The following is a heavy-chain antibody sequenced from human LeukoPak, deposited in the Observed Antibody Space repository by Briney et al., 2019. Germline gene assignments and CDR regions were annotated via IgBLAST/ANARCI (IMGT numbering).Heavy chain of an antibody. J-gene: IGHJ4*02. CDR1: GGSISSGGYY. D-gene: IGHD3-22*01. CDR2: IYHSGST. Sequence: SSETLSLTCTVSGGSISSGGYYWTWIRQHPGKDLEWIGYIYHSGSTYYNPSLKSRVTISVDRSKNQFSLKLSSVTAADTAVYYCARGNYYDSSGHPFDYWGQGTLVTVSS. CDR3: ARGNYYDSSGHPFDY. V-gene: IGHV4-30-2*01.